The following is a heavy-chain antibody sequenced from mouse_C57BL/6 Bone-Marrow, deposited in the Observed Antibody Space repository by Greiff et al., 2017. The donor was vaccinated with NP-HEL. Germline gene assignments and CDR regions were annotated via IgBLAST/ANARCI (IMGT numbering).Heavy chain of an antibody. D-gene: IGHD2-3*01. V-gene: IGHV8-12*01. Sequence: QVTLKVCGPGILQSSQTLSLTCSFSGFSLSTSGMGVSWIRQPSGKGLEWLAHIYWDDDKRYNPSLKSRLTISKDTSRNQVFLKITSVDTADTATYYCARSRWLLLFAYWGQGTLVTVSA. CDR2: IYWDDDK. CDR3: ARSRWLLLFAY. CDR1: GFSLSTSGMG. J-gene: IGHJ3*01.